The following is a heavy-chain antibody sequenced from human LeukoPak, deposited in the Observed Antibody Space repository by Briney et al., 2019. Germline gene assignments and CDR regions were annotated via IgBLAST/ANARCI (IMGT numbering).Heavy chain of an antibody. CDR1: GGSISSGGYY. CDR3: ARSGYSSGYFNWFDP. D-gene: IGHD6-19*01. J-gene: IGHJ5*02. CDR2: IYYSGST. V-gene: IGHV4-31*03. Sequence: KPSETLSLTCTVSGGSISSGGYYWSWIRQHPGKGLEWIGYIYYSGSTYYNPSLKSRVTISVDTSKNQFSLKLSSVTAADTAVYYCARSGYSSGYFNWFDPWGQGTLVTVSS.